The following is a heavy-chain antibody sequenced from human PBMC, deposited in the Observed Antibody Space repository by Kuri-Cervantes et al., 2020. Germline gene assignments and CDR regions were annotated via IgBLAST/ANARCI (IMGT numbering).Heavy chain of an antibody. CDR3: ATRIAVAGTGNY. CDR1: GFTFSSYG. CDR2: IWYDGSNK. Sequence: LSLTCAASGFTFSSYGMHWVRQAPGKGLEWVAVIWYDGSNKYYADSVKGRFTISRDNSKNTLYLQMNSLRAEDTAVYYCATRIAVAGTGNYWGQGTLVTVSS. V-gene: IGHV3-33*01. J-gene: IGHJ4*02. D-gene: IGHD6-19*01.